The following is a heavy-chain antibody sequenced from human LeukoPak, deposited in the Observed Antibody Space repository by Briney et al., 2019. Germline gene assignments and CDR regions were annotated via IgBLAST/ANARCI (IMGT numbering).Heavy chain of an antibody. J-gene: IGHJ4*02. CDR1: GFTFSSYA. CDR3: AKDIVGATDFFDY. V-gene: IGHV3-23*01. D-gene: IGHD1-26*01. CDR2: ISGSGGST. Sequence: EGSLRLSCAASGFTFSSYAMSWVRQAPGKGLEWVSAISGSGGSTYYADSVKGRFTISRDNSKNTLYLQMNSLRTEDTAVYYCAKDIVGATDFFDYWGQGTLVTVSS.